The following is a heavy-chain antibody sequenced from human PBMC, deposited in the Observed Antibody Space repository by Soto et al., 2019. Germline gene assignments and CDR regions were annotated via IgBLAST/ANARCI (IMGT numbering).Heavy chain of an antibody. V-gene: IGHV4-39*01. D-gene: IGHD2-2*01. Sequence: PSETLALTCTVSGGSISDDTYYWGWIRQPPGKGLEWIGSIYYSGTSSYNPSLESRVTMSVDTSKKQLSLRLRSVTATDTAVYYCARLHCTSTGCVRRDPWGHGILVTVSS. CDR3: ARLHCTSTGCVRRDP. CDR1: GGSISDDTYY. CDR2: IYYSGTS. J-gene: IGHJ5*02.